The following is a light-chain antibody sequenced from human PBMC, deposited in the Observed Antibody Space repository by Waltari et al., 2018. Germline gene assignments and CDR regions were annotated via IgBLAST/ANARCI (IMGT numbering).Light chain of an antibody. CDR1: SSDVGSFNY. Sequence: QSALTQPASVSGSPGQSITIPCTGTSSDVGSFNYVSWYQLHPGKAPKLMIYEVSYRPSGVSIRFSGSKSGSTASLTISGLQAEDEADYFCSSYTSTNTYVFGSGSKVTVL. J-gene: IGLJ1*01. CDR3: SSYTSTNTYV. CDR2: EVS. V-gene: IGLV2-14*01.